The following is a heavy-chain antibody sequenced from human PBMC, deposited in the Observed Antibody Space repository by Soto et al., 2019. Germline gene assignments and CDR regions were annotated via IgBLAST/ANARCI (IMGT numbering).Heavy chain of an antibody. Sequence: AETLSLTCTVSDGSISSYYWSWIRQPPGKGLEWIGYIYYSGSTNYNPSLKSRVTISVDTSKNQFSLKLSSVTAAATAVYYCARDLSWGVVTPKEKYGMDVWGQGPTVTVSS. V-gene: IGHV4-59*01. CDR1: DGSISSYY. D-gene: IGHD4-4*01. J-gene: IGHJ6*02. CDR3: ARDLSWGVVTPKEKYGMDV. CDR2: IYYSGST.